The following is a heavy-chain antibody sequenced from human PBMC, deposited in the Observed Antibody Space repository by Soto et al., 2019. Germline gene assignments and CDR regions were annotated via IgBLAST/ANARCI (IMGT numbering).Heavy chain of an antibody. Sequence: EVQLLESGGGLVQPGGSLRLSCAASGFTFTNYAMTWVRQAPGKGLEWVSISSGSGSGGSKNYADSVKGRFTISRDNSKNTLYLQMNSLRVEDTAVYYCAKDRDDYRNDGVDYWGQGTLVTVSS. CDR3: AKDRDDYRNDGVDY. V-gene: IGHV3-23*01. D-gene: IGHD4-4*01. J-gene: IGHJ4*02. CDR1: GFTFTNYA. CDR2: SSGSGSGGSK.